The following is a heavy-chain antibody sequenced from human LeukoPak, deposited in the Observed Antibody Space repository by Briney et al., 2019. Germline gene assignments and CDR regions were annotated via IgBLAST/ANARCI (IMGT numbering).Heavy chain of an antibody. J-gene: IGHJ5*02. CDR2: INAGNGNT. CDR3: ARVGYCSSTSCYGYNWFDP. Sequence: ASVKVSCKASGYTFTSYGISWVRQAPGQGLEWMGWINAGNGNTKYSQKFQGRVTITRDTSASTAYMELSSLRSEDTAVYYCARVGYCSSTSCYGYNWFDPWGQGTLVTVSS. CDR1: GYTFTSYG. D-gene: IGHD2-2*01. V-gene: IGHV1-3*01.